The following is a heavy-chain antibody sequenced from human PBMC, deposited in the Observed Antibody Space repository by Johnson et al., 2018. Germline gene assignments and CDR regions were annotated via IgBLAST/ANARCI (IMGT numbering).Heavy chain of an antibody. V-gene: IGHV3-11*04. CDR3: ARVRYSYGYRYYYYYMDV. CDR1: GFTFSDYY. Sequence: QVQLVESGGGLVEPGGSLRLSCAASGFTFSDYYMTWIRQAPGKGLEWVSYLSTGGTTIYSADSVKGRLTISRDNAQNSLSLQMNSLRAEDTAVYYCARVRYSYGYRYYYYYMDVWGKGTTVTVSS. J-gene: IGHJ6*03. D-gene: IGHD5-18*01. CDR2: LSTGGTTI.